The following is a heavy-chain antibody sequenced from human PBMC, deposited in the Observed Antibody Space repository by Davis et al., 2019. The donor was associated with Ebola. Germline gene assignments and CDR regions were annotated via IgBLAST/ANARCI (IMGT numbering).Heavy chain of an antibody. D-gene: IGHD2-15*01. CDR1: GYTFTSYT. CDR3: ARDSGYCSGGSCYSYGMDV. J-gene: IGHJ6*02. V-gene: IGHV1-3*01. CDR2: INAGNGNT. Sequence: ASVKVSCKASGYTFTSYTMHWVRQAPGQRLEWMGWINAGNGNTKYSQKFQGRVTITRDTSASTVYMELSSLRSEDTAVYYCARDSGYCSGGSCYSYGMDVWGQGTTVTVSS.